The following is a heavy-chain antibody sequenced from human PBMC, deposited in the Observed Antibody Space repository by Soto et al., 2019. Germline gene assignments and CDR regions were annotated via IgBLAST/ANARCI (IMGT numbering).Heavy chain of an antibody. V-gene: IGHV1-18*01. CDR1: GYTFTSYG. CDR3: AGDSPPVDY. CDR2: ISAYNGNT. Sequence: QVQLVQSGAEVKKPGASVKVSCKASGYTFTSYGISWVRQAPGQGLEWMGWISAYNGNTKNAQKLQGRVTITTDTSTRTAYMELRRLSSDDTAVYYCAGDSPPVDYWGQGTLVTVSS. J-gene: IGHJ4*02.